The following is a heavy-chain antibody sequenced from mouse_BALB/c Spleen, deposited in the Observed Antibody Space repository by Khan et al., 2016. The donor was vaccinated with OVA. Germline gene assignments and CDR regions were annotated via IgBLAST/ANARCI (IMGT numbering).Heavy chain of an antibody. CDR2: VSTGGSYT. Sequence: EVELVESGGDLVKSGGSLKLSCAASGFTFSPYSMSWVRQTPDKRLEWVATVSTGGSYTYYADSVKGRFTISRDNAENTLYLQMSGLKSEDTAMFYCTRLAYYYDSEGFAYWGQGTLVTVSA. CDR1: GFTFSPYS. D-gene: IGHD1-1*01. CDR3: TRLAYYYDSEGFAY. J-gene: IGHJ3*01. V-gene: IGHV5-6*01.